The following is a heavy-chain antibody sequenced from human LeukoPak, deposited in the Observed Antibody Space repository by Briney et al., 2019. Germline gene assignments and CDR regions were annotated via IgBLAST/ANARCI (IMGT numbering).Heavy chain of an antibody. D-gene: IGHD6-13*01. CDR3: ARGAAAALYTLFDY. V-gene: IGHV3-21*01. Sequence: GGSLRLSCAASGFTFTSYWMHWVRQAPGKGLEWVSSISSSSSYIYYADSVKGRFTISRDNAKNSLYLQMNSLRAEDTAVYYCARGAAAALYTLFDYWGQGTLVTVSS. CDR2: ISSSSSYI. CDR1: GFTFTSYW. J-gene: IGHJ4*02.